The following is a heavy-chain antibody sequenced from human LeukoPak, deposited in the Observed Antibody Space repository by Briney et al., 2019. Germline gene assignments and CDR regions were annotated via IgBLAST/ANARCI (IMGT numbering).Heavy chain of an antibody. CDR3: ARARTTRGFDY. J-gene: IGHJ4*02. CDR2: IWYNGGNK. V-gene: IGHV3-33*08. D-gene: IGHD4-17*01. Sequence: GGSLRLSCAASGFTFSSYAMSWVRQAPGKGLEWVAFIWYNGGNKYYADSVKGRFTISRDNSKNTLYLQMNSLRAEDTAVYYCARARTTRGFDYWGQGTLVTVSS. CDR1: GFTFSSYA.